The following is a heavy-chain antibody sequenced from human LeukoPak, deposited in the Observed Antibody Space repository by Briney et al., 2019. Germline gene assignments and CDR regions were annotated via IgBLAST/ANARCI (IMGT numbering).Heavy chain of an antibody. V-gene: IGHV3-33*01. D-gene: IGHD3-22*01. CDR1: GFTFSSYG. J-gene: IGHJ3*02. CDR2: IWYDGSNK. CDR3: ARGRVLYYYDSSGYQDAFDI. Sequence: GGSLRLSCAASGFTFSSYGMHWVRQAPGKGLEWVAVIWYDGSNKYYADSVKGRFTISRDNSKNTLYLQMNSLRAEDTAVYYCARGRVLYYYDSSGYQDAFDIWGQGTMVTVSS.